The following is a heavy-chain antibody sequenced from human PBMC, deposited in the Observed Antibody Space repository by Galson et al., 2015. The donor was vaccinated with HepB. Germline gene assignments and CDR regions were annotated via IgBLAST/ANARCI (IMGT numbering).Heavy chain of an antibody. CDR2: IIPILGRG. V-gene: IGHV1-69*10. D-gene: IGHD2-21*02. CDR3: ARVSVTATVMDAFDI. J-gene: IGHJ3*02. CDR1: GGTFSRYA. Sequence: SVKVSCKASGGTFSRYAISWVRQAPGQGLEWMGGIIPILGRGNYAQKFQGWVTMTRDTSISTAYMELSRLRSDDTAVYYCARVSVTATVMDAFDIWGQGTMVTVSS.